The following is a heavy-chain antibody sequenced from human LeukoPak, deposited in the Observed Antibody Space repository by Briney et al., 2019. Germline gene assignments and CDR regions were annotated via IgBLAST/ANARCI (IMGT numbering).Heavy chain of an antibody. V-gene: IGHV1-18*01. J-gene: IGHJ4*02. CDR1: GYTFTIYG. CDR2: ISAYNGNT. D-gene: IGHD3-22*01. CDR3: ARDIRTYYYDSSGYYYLGLLSGPEPYYFDY. Sequence: ASVKVSCKASGYTFTIYGISWVRQAPGQGLEWMGWISAYNGNTNYAQKLQGRVTMTTDTSTSTAYMELRSLRSDDTAVYYCARDIRTYYYDSSGYYYLGLLSGPEPYYFDYWGQGTLVTVSS.